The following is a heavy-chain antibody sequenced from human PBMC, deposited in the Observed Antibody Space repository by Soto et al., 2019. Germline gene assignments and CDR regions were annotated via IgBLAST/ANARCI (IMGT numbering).Heavy chain of an antibody. CDR3: ARNSNQLLVWFDP. J-gene: IGHJ5*02. Sequence: SETLSLTCAVYGGSFSCYYWSWIRQPPGKGLEWIGEINHSGSTNYNPSLKSRVTISVDTSKNQFSLKLSSVTAADTAVYYCARNSNQLLVWFDPWGQGTLVTVSS. V-gene: IGHV4-34*01. CDR2: INHSGST. CDR1: GGSFSCYY. D-gene: IGHD2-2*01.